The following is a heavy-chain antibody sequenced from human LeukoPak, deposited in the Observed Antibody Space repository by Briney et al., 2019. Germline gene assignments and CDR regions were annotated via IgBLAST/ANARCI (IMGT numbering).Heavy chain of an antibody. CDR2: INHSGST. Sequence: SETLSLTCAVDGGAFSGYYWSWIRQPPGKGLEWIGEINHSGSTNYNPSLKSRVTISVDTSKIQFSLKLSSVTATDTAVYYCARATAYDFWSGSAGGWFDPWGQGTLVNVSS. V-gene: IGHV4-34*01. J-gene: IGHJ5*02. CDR1: GGAFSGYY. D-gene: IGHD3-3*01. CDR3: ARATAYDFWSGSAGGWFDP.